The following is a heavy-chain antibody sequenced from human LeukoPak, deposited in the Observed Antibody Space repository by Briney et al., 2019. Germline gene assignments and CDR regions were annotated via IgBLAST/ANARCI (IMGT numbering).Heavy chain of an antibody. CDR1: DGSFTSGNYY. V-gene: IGHV4-39*07. CDR2: IYYSGST. J-gene: IGHJ4*02. D-gene: IGHD3-22*01. Sequence: SETLSLTCTVSDGSFTSGNYYWGWIRQPPVKGLEWIATIYYSGSTIYTPSLKSRLAISRDTSSDQFSLRLTSVTAADTAVYYRARAPIVVVSTPSFDTWGQGILVTVSS. CDR3: ARAPIVVVSTPSFDT.